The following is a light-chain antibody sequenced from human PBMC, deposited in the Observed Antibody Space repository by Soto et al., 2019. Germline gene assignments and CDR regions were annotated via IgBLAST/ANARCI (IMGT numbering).Light chain of an antibody. CDR1: SSNMGAGYD. J-gene: IGLJ1*01. Sequence: QSALTQPPSVSGAPVQRVTISDTGSSSNMGAGYDVDWYQQLPGTAPKLLIYGKSNRPSGVPERFSGSKSGTSDSLAITRLQAADEADYSCQSYASSLSGYVFGTGTKVNVL. V-gene: IGLV1-40*01. CDR2: GKS. CDR3: QSYASSLSGYV.